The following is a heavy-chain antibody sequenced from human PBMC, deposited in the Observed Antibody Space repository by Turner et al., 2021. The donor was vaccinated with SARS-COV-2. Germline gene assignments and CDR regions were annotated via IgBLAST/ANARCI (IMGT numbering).Heavy chain of an antibody. Sequence: QVLLQASGPGLVKPSETLSLTCTVSGASISSYYWAWIRQPPGKRLEWIGYIYYRGSTNYNPSLKSRVTMSVDTSKNQFSLKLTSVTAADTAVYFCARELTNNWFDPWGQGTLVTVSS. J-gene: IGHJ5*02. CDR2: IYYRGST. D-gene: IGHD3-10*01. V-gene: IGHV4-59*01. CDR3: ARELTNNWFDP. CDR1: GASISSYY.